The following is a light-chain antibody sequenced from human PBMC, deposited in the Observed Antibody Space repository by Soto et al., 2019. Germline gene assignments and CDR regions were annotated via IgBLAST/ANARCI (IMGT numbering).Light chain of an antibody. CDR3: QQYNSYPLT. Sequence: DIVMTQTPLSLPVTPGEPASISCRSSQSLLDSDDGNTYLDWYLQKPGQSPQLLIYTLSYRASGVPDRFSGSGSGTEFTLTISSLQPDDFATYYCQQYNSYPLTFGGGTKVDIK. CDR1: QSLLDSDDGNTY. CDR2: TLS. V-gene: IGKV2-40*01. J-gene: IGKJ4*01.